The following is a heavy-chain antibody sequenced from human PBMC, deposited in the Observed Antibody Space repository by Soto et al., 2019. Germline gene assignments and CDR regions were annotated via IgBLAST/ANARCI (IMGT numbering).Heavy chain of an antibody. D-gene: IGHD2-15*01. V-gene: IGHV3-23*01. CDR3: AKEIVAAAYVETSPFDF. CDR2: IDGSGDET. CDR1: GFTFGTYA. J-gene: IGHJ4*02. Sequence: GGSLRLSCVASGFTFGTYAMSWVRQAPGKGLEWVSAIDGSGDETYFADFVKGRFTISRDNSKNTLYLHMNSLRAEDTARYYCAKEIVAAAYVETSPFDFWGQGTQVTVSS.